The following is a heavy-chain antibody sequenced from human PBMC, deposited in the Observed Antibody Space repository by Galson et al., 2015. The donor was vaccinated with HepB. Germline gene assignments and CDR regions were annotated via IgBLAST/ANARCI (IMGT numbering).Heavy chain of an antibody. D-gene: IGHD2-15*01. Sequence: SLRLSCAASGFTFSSYAMSWVRQAPGKGLEWVSAISGSGGSTYYADSVKGRFTISRDNSKNTQYLQMNSLRAEDTAVYYCAKVGVGSYYYGMDVWGQGTTVTVSS. J-gene: IGHJ6*02. V-gene: IGHV3-23*01. CDR3: AKVGVGSYYYGMDV. CDR1: GFTFSSYA. CDR2: ISGSGGST.